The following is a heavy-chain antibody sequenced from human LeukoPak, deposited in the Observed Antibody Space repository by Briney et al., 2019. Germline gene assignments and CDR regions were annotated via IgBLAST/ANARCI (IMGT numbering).Heavy chain of an antibody. CDR3: ARGMGREQCLVKGGYYFDY. CDR2: IWYDGSNK. V-gene: IGHV3-33*01. J-gene: IGHJ4*02. CDR1: GFTFSSYG. Sequence: PGGSPRLSCAASGFTFSSYGMHWVRQAPGKGLEWVAVIWYDGSNKYYADSVKGRFTISRDNSKNTLYLQMNSLRAEDTAVYYWARGMGREQCLVKGGYYFDYWGQGTLVTVSS. D-gene: IGHD6-19*01.